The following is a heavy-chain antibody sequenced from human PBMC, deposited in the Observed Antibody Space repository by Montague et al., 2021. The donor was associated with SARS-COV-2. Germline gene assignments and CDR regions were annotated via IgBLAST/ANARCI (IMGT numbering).Heavy chain of an antibody. CDR3: ARDITVAGLFDY. D-gene: IGHD6-19*01. J-gene: IGHJ4*02. Sequence: TLSLTCTVSGGSISSGSYYWSWIRQPAGKGLEWIGRISINGSTNYNPSLKSRVTISVDTSKNQFPLKLSSVTAADTAVYYCARDITVAGLFDYWGQGTLVTVSS. CDR1: GGSISSGSYY. CDR2: ISINGST. V-gene: IGHV4-61*02.